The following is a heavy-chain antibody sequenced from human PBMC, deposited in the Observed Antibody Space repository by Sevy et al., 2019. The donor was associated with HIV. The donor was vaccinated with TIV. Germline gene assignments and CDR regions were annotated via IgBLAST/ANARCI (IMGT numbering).Heavy chain of an antibody. CDR2: ISYSGST. CDR1: GGSISRGGYY. V-gene: IGHV4-31*03. J-gene: IGHJ4*02. Sequence: SETLSLTCTVSGGSISRGGYYWSWIRQHPGKGLEWIGYISYSGSTSYHPSLKSRLTISVDTSKNQFSLRLTSVIAADTAVYYCAREMGDSWGQGILVTVSS. CDR3: AREMGDS.